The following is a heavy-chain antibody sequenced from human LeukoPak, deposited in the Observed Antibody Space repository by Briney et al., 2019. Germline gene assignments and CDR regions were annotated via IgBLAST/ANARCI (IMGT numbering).Heavy chain of an antibody. D-gene: IGHD6-13*01. CDR1: GFIFTSYS. Sequence: GGSLRLSCAASGFIFTSYSMNWVRQAPWKGLEWVSVITGSGSNTYYADSVKGRFTISKDNSKNTVYLQMNSLRVDDTAVYFCAKAASSSWPSYYYGMDVWGQGTAVTVSS. V-gene: IGHV3-23*01. CDR2: ITGSGSNT. CDR3: AKAASSSWPSYYYGMDV. J-gene: IGHJ6*02.